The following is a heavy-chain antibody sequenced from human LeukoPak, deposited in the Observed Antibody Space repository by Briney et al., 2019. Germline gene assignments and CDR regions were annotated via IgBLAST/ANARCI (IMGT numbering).Heavy chain of an antibody. CDR3: ARVNDCSGGSCYSPFDY. CDR1: RFTFSSYA. J-gene: IGHJ4*02. CDR2: INSDGSST. V-gene: IGHV3-74*01. Sequence: PGGSLRLSCAASRFTFSSYAMSWVRQAPGKGLVWVSRINSDGSSTSYADSVKGRFTISRDNAKNTLYLQMNSLRADDTAVYYCARVNDCSGGSCYSPFDYWGQGTLVTASS. D-gene: IGHD2-15*01.